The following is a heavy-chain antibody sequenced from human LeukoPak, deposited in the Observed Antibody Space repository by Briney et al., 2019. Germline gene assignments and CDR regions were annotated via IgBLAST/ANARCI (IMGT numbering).Heavy chain of an antibody. CDR2: INPNSGGT. CDR3: ARDVDRRGAGDV. J-gene: IGHJ6*04. V-gene: IGHV1-2*02. Sequence: ASVTVSFTSSAYTFTVYYMAWVRQAPGQGLEWMGWINPNSGGTNYAQKFHGRVTMTRDTSISTAYMELSRLRSDDTAVYYCARDVDRRGAGDVWGKGTTVTVSS. D-gene: IGHD3-16*01. CDR1: AYTFTVYY.